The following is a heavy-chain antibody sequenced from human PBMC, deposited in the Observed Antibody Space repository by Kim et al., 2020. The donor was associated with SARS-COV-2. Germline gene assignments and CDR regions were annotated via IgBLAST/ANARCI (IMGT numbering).Heavy chain of an antibody. CDR1: GYTFTSYG. Sequence: ASVKVSCKASGYTFTSYGISWVRQAPGQGLEWMGWISAYNGNTNYAQKLQGRVTMTTDTSTSTAYMELRSLRSDDTAVYYCARDPPYYYDSSGHDAYFDYWGQGTLVTVSS. J-gene: IGHJ4*02. CDR2: ISAYNGNT. V-gene: IGHV1-18*01. D-gene: IGHD3-22*01. CDR3: ARDPPYYYDSSGHDAYFDY.